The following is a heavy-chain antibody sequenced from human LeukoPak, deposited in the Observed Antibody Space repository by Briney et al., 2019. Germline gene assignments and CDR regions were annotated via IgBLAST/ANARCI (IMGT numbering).Heavy chain of an antibody. CDR2: ISAYNGNT. Sequence: ASVKVSCKASGYTFTSYGISWVRQAPGQGLEWMGWISAYNGNTNYAQKLQGRVTMTTDTSTSTAYMELRSLRSEDSAVYYCARGRTSAGGYSGHDWGDWFDPWGQGTLVTVSS. D-gene: IGHD5-12*01. CDR1: GYTFTSYG. V-gene: IGHV1-18*01. J-gene: IGHJ5*02. CDR3: ARGRTSAGGYSGHDWGDWFDP.